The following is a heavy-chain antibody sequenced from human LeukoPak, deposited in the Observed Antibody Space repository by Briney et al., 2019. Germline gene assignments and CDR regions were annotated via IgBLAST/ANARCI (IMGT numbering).Heavy chain of an antibody. D-gene: IGHD5-18*01. CDR3: AKEVDTVMDWANDAFDI. Sequence: GGSLRLSCAASGFTFSGYGMHWVRQAPGKGLEWVATISYDGSNKNYADSVKGRFTISRDNSKNTLYLQMNSLRAEDTAVYYCAKEVDTVMDWANDAFDIWGQGTMVTVSS. CDR2: ISYDGSNK. V-gene: IGHV3-30*18. J-gene: IGHJ3*02. CDR1: GFTFSGYG.